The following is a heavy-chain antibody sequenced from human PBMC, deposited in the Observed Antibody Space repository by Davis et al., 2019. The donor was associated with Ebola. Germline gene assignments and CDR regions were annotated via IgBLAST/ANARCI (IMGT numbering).Heavy chain of an antibody. Sequence: PSETLSLTCSVSGGSISSSPYYWGWVRQAPGTGLEWVANIKQDGSEKYYVDSVKGRFTVSRDNSKKTMYLQMNSLRAEDTAVYYCARSGLSFGVVKYHYGMDVWGKGTTVTVSS. V-gene: IGHV3-7*03. CDR1: GGSISSSPYY. CDR2: IKQDGSEK. D-gene: IGHD3-3*01. J-gene: IGHJ6*04. CDR3: ARSGLSFGVVKYHYGMDV.